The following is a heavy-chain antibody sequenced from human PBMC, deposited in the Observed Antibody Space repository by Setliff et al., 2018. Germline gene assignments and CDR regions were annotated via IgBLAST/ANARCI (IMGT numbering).Heavy chain of an antibody. V-gene: IGHV3-23*01. CDR2: IGGRGIST. CDR3: AREKPMVRGGLGYFDY. J-gene: IGHJ4*02. D-gene: IGHD3-10*01. Sequence: GGSLRLSCAASGFTFGDFAMTWVRQAPGKGLEWVSGIGGRGISTYYADSVKGRFTISRDNSKNTLYLQMNSLRAEDTAVYYCAREKPMVRGGLGYFDYWGQGTLVTVSS. CDR1: GFTFGDFA.